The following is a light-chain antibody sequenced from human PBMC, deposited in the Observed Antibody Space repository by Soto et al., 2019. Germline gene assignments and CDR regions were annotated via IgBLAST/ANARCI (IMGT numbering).Light chain of an antibody. CDR3: KTYGGSPADT. J-gene: IGKJ2*01. CDR2: GAS. Sequence: EIVLTQSPGTLSLSPGERATLSCRASQSVSNNYLAWYQQKAGQAPRLLMYGASSRATGIPDRFSGSGSGTDFTLTISRLEPEDFAVYYCKTYGGSPADTFGQGTKLEIK. CDR1: QSVSNNY. V-gene: IGKV3-20*01.